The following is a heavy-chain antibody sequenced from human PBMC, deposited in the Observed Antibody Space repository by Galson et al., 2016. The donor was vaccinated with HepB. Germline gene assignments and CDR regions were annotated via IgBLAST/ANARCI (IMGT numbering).Heavy chain of an antibody. D-gene: IGHD3-16*01. CDR1: GFTFSDYY. CDR3: ARDRALLGYDYGMYV. V-gene: IGHV3-11*06. CDR2: ISETSTYT. Sequence: SLRLSCAASGFTFSDYYMTWIRQAPGKGLEWLAYISETSTYTNYADSVKGRFTISRDNPKNSLYLQLNSLRAEDTAVYYCARDRALLGYDYGMYVWGQGTTVTGCS. J-gene: IGHJ6*02.